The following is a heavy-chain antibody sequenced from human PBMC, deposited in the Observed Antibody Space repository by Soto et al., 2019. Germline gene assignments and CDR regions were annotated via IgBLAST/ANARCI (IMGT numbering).Heavy chain of an antibody. CDR2: ISGSGGST. CDR3: AKDLGRYIWSGPPRGMDV. CDR1: GFTFSSYA. J-gene: IGHJ6*02. V-gene: IGHV3-23*01. D-gene: IGHD3-3*01. Sequence: PGGSLRLSCAASGFTFSSYAMSWVRQAPGKGLEWVSAISGSGGSTYYADSVKGRFTISRDNSKNTLYLQMNSLRAEDTAVYYCAKDLGRYIWSGPPRGMDVWGQGTTVTVSS.